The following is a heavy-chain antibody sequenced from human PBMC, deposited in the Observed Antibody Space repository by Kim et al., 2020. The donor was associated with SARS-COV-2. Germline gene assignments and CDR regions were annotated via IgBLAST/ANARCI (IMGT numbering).Heavy chain of an antibody. J-gene: IGHJ6*03. CDR3: ARDSSSSWHPIYYYYYMDV. CDR2: INTNTGNP. V-gene: IGHV7-4-1*02. CDR1: GYTFTSYA. D-gene: IGHD2-2*01. Sequence: ASEKISCKASGYTFTSYAMNWVRQAPGQGLEWMGWINTNTGNPTYAQGFTGRFVFSLDTSVSTAYLQISSLKAEDTAVYYCARDSSSSWHPIYYYYYMDVWGKGTTVTVSS.